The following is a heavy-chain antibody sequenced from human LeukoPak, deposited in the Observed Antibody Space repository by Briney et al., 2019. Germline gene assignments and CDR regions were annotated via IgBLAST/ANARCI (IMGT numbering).Heavy chain of an antibody. J-gene: IGHJ5*02. CDR1: GFTFSSCW. V-gene: IGHV3-74*01. CDR2: INSDGSST. Sequence: GGSLRLSCAASGFTFSSCWMHWVRQAPGKGLVWVSRINSDGSSTSYADSVKGRFTISRDNAKNTLYLQMNSLRAEDTAVYYCARDSSADYYDSSGYLNWFDPWGQGTLVTVSS. CDR3: ARDSSADYYDSSGYLNWFDP. D-gene: IGHD3-22*01.